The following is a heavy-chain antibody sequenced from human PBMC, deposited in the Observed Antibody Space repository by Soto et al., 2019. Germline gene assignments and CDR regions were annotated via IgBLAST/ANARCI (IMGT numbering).Heavy chain of an antibody. J-gene: IGHJ4*02. V-gene: IGHV3-73*01. Sequence: GGSLRLSCAASGFTFSGSAMHWVRQASGKGLEWVGRIRSKANSYATAYAASVKGRFTISRDDSKNTAYLQMNSLKTEDTAVYYCTRHPPSLAVELDYWGQGTLVTVSS. CDR2: IRSKANSYAT. CDR3: TRHPPSLAVELDY. D-gene: IGHD6-19*01. CDR1: GFTFSGSA.